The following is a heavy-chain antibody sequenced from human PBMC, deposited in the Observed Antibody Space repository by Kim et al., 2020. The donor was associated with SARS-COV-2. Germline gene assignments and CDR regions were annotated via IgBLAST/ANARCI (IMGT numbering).Heavy chain of an antibody. Sequence: SETLSLTCTVSGGSVSSGSYYWSWIRQPPGKGLEWIGYIYYSGSTNYNPSLKSRVTISVDTSKNQFSLKLSSVTAADTAVYYCARGTAGEPLNYWGQGTLVTVSS. V-gene: IGHV4-61*01. CDR3: ARGTAGEPLNY. J-gene: IGHJ4*02. D-gene: IGHD1-26*01. CDR1: GGSVSSGSYY. CDR2: IYYSGST.